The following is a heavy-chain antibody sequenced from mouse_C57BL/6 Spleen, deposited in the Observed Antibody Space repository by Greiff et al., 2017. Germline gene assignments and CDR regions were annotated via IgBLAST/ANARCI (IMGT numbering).Heavy chain of an antibody. CDR1: GYTFTDHT. J-gene: IGHJ2*01. Sequence: VKLQESDAELVKPGASVKISCKVSGYTFTDHTIHWMKQRPEQGLEWIGYIYPRDGSTKYNEKFKGKATLTADKSSSTAYMQLNSLTSEDSAVYCCARGFSFTTVVATRGPFDYWGQGTTLTVSS. V-gene: IGHV1-78*01. CDR2: IYPRDGST. D-gene: IGHD1-1*01. CDR3: ARGFSFTTVVATRGPFDY.